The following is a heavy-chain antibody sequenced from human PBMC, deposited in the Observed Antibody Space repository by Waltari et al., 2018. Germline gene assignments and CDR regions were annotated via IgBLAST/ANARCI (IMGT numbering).Heavy chain of an antibody. V-gene: IGHV3-23*01. CDR1: GFTFSGYG. CDR3: AKDQGIHLHGWYRQY. D-gene: IGHD6-19*01. Sequence: EVQLLESGGGFVQPGGSLRLSCEASGFTFSGYGLPWVRQAPGKGLEWVSTVTGTASNSYYADSVKGRFTISRDNSKNTLFLQLDSLRVDDTAIYYCAKDQGIHLHGWYRQYWGQGTLVTVSS. J-gene: IGHJ4*02. CDR2: VTGTASNS.